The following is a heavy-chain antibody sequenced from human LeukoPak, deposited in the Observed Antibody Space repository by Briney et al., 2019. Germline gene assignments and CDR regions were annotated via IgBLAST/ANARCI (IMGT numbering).Heavy chain of an antibody. CDR3: ARDPRALYIAYFQH. CDR1: GGSISSSSYY. J-gene: IGHJ1*01. CDR2: IYYSGST. D-gene: IGHD2-21*01. Sequence: SETLSLTCTVSGGSISSSSYYWAWSRQPPGKGLEWVGSIYYSGSTYYNPSLKSRVTISVDTSKNQFSLKLNSVTAADTAVYFCARDPRALYIAYFQHWGQGTLVTVSS. V-gene: IGHV4-39*07.